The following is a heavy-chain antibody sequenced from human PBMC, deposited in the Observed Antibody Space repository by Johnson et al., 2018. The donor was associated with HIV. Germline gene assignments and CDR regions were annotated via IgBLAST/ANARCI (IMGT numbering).Heavy chain of an antibody. V-gene: IGHV3-33*08. Sequence: QVQLVESGGGLVQPGGSLRLSCAASGFTFSSYGMHWVRQAPGKGLEWVAVIWYDGSNKYYADSVKGRFTISRDNSKNTLYLQMNSLRVEDTALYSCSVAPRPGDVYDIWGQGTMVTVSS. J-gene: IGHJ3*02. CDR3: SVAPRPGDVYDI. CDR2: IWYDGSNK. CDR1: GFTFSSYG. D-gene: IGHD6-6*01.